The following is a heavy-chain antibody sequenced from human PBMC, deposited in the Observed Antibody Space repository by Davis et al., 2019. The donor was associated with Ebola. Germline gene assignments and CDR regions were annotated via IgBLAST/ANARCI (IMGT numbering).Heavy chain of an antibody. D-gene: IGHD2-8*02. Sequence: SETLSLTCTVSGYSISSGYYWNWIRQSPGKGLEWIGCIYYSGSTNYNPSLKSRVTISVDTSKYQISLNLSSVTAADTAVYYCARARGGTEYDAFDIWGQGTMVTVSS. V-gene: IGHV4-38-2*02. J-gene: IGHJ3*02. CDR2: IYYSGST. CDR1: GYSISSGYY. CDR3: ARARGGTEYDAFDI.